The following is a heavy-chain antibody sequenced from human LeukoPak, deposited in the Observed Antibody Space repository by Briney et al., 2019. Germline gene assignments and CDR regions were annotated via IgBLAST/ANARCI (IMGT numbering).Heavy chain of an antibody. CDR2: ISSGSSTI. V-gene: IGHV3-48*02. J-gene: IGHJ4*02. D-gene: IGHD3-10*01. CDR3: ARDLGSGSYPSYFDY. CDR1: GFSFSTYS. Sequence: GGSLRLSCAVSGFSFSTYSMNWVRQAPGKGLEWVSYISSGSSTIYYADSVKGRFIISRDNAKNSLYLQMNSLTDEDTAVYYCARDLGSGSYPSYFDYWGQGTLVTVSS.